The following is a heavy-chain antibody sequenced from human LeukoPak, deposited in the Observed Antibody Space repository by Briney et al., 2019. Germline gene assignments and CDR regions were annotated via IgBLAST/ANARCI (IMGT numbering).Heavy chain of an antibody. V-gene: IGHV3-7*01. J-gene: IGHJ4*02. CDR1: GFIFSSYW. CDR3: ARIGYSSSSIDY. CDR2: IKQDGSVK. Sequence: PGRSLRLSCAASGFIFSSYWMSWVRQAPGKGLEWVANIKQDGSVKYYVDSVKGRFTISRDNAKNSLYLQMNSLRAEDTAIFYCARIGYSSSSIDYWGQGTLVTVSS. D-gene: IGHD6-6*01.